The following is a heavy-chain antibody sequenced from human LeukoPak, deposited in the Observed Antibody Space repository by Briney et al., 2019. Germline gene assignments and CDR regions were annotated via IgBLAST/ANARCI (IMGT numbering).Heavy chain of an antibody. V-gene: IGHV3-21*01. J-gene: IGHJ6*03. CDR2: ITSSSSYI. D-gene: IGHD1-26*01. Sequence: GGSLRLSCVASGFTFNTYNMNWVRQAPGKGLEWVSSITSSSSYIYYADSVKGRSTISRDNAKSSLYLQMNSLRDEDTAVYYCARDPYSGNYGDYYYYYMDVWGEGTTVTISS. CDR1: GFTFNTYN. CDR3: ARDPYSGNYGDYYYYYMDV.